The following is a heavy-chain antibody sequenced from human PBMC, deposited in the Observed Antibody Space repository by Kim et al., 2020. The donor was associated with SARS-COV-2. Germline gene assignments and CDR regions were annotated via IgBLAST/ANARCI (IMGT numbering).Heavy chain of an antibody. Sequence: GGSLRLSCAASGFTFSSYAMSWVRQAPGKGLEWVSAISGSGGSTYYADSVKGRFTISRDNSKNTLYLQMNSLRAEDTAVYYCAKVLGITMVRGVILDYWGQGTLVTVSS. CDR3: AKVLGITMVRGVILDY. D-gene: IGHD3-10*01. J-gene: IGHJ4*02. CDR1: GFTFSSYA. CDR2: ISGSGGST. V-gene: IGHV3-23*01.